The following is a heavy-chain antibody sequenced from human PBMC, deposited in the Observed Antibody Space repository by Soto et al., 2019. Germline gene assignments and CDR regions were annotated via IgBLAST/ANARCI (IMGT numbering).Heavy chain of an antibody. CDR3: ARDAQPKGVAADGARDY. D-gene: IGHD6-19*01. Sequence: QVQLVQSGPEVKNPGASVKVSCKASGYTFKNYGIKWVRQAPGQGLEWVGWITTYNGNRYSAEKCQGRVTMTTDTSTSTTYMELKSLTSDVTCVYYCARDAQPKGVAADGARDYWGQGTLVTVSS. J-gene: IGHJ4*02. CDR2: ITTYNGNR. V-gene: IGHV1-18*01. CDR1: GYTFKNYG.